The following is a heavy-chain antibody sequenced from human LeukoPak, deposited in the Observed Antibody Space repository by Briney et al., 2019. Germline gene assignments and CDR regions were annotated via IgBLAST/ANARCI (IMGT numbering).Heavy chain of an antibody. CDR1: GFTFSSYN. Sequence: AGTLRLSCTASGFTFSSYNMNWGRQGPGKGLERVWSSSSGSSYIHSADSVQGRFTLSRDNAKNSLYLQMSSLTAEDTAVYYCARDRQGFMSEWPNWFDPWGQGDLVTVSS. D-gene: IGHD3-16*01. CDR2: SSSGSSYI. V-gene: IGHV3-21*01. J-gene: IGHJ5*02. CDR3: ARDRQGFMSEWPNWFDP.